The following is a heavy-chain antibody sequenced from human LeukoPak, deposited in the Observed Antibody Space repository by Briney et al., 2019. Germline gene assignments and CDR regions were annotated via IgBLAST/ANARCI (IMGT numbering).Heavy chain of an antibody. CDR3: ARVGYCSGGSCYDLRFDY. V-gene: IGHV4-38-2*01. J-gene: IGHJ4*02. Sequence: SETLPLTCAVSGYSISSGYYWGWIRQPPGKGLEWIGSIYHSGSTYYNPSLKSRVTISVDTSKNQFSLKLSSVTAADTAVYYCARVGYCSGGSCYDLRFDYWGQGTLVTVSS. D-gene: IGHD2-15*01. CDR1: GYSISSGYY. CDR2: IYHSGST.